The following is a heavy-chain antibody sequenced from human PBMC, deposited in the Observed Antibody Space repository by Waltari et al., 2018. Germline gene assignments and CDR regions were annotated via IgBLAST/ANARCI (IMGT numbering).Heavy chain of an antibody. CDR2: IYTSGST. J-gene: IGHJ4*02. V-gene: IGHV4-61*02. CDR1: GASLRGSNY. CDR3: ARELGN. Sequence: QVQLQESGPGLVKPSQTLSLTCAVPGASLRGSNYWTWIRQPAGKGLEWIGLIYTSGSTNYNPSLKSRVTISVDASKNQFSLKLSSVTAADTAVYYCARELGNWGQGTLVTVSA.